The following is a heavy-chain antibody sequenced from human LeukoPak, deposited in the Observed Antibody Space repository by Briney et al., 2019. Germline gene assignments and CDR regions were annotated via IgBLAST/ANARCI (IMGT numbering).Heavy chain of an antibody. CDR3: AREEPRYGDSYSPDAFDI. Sequence: GRSLRLSCAASGFTFSSYAMHWVRQAPGKGLEWVAVISYDGSNKYYADSAKGRFTISRDNSKNTLYLQMNSLRAEDTAVYYCAREEPRYGDSYSPDAFDIWGQGTMVTVSS. CDR2: ISYDGSNK. D-gene: IGHD4-17*01. J-gene: IGHJ3*02. V-gene: IGHV3-30-3*01. CDR1: GFTFSSYA.